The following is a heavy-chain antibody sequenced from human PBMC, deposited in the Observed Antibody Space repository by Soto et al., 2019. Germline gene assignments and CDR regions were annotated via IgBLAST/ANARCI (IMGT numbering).Heavy chain of an antibody. V-gene: IGHV3-23*01. CDR1: GFTFSSYA. CDR2: ISGSGGST. Sequence: GGSLRLSCAASGFTFSSYAMSWVRQAPGKGLEWVSAISGSGGSTYYADSVKGRFTISRDNSKNTLYLQMNSLRAEDTAVYYCAKDTHYAGYGDYRDYWGQGTLVTVSS. CDR3: AKDTHYAGYGDYRDY. J-gene: IGHJ4*02. D-gene: IGHD4-17*01.